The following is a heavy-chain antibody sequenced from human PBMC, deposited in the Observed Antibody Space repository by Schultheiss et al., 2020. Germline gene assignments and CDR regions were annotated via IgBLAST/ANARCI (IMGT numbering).Heavy chain of an antibody. Sequence: GGSLRLSCAASGFTFSSYWMHWVRQAPGKGLEWVSAISGSGGSTYYADSVKGRFTISRDNSKNTLYLQMNSLRAEDTAVYYCARGLSGAMVLSNWFDPWGQGTLVNVYS. CDR3: ARGLSGAMVLSNWFDP. CDR2: ISGSGGST. D-gene: IGHD5-18*01. V-gene: IGHV3-23*01. J-gene: IGHJ5*02. CDR1: GFTFSSYW.